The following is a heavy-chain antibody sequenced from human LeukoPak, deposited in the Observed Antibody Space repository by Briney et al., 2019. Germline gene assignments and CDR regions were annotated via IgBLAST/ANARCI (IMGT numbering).Heavy chain of an antibody. Sequence: SETLSLTCTVSGYSISSGYYWGWIRQPPGKGLEWIGSIYHSGSTYYNPSLKSRVTISVDTSKNQFSLKLSSVTAADTAVYYCARDSRFGDPLDYWGQGTLVTVSS. J-gene: IGHJ4*02. V-gene: IGHV4-38-2*02. D-gene: IGHD3-10*01. CDR2: IYHSGST. CDR1: GYSISSGYY. CDR3: ARDSRFGDPLDY.